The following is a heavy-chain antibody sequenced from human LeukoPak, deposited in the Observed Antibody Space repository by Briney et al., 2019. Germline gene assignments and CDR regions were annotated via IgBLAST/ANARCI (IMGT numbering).Heavy chain of an antibody. Sequence: SETLSLTCTVSGGSISSYYWSWIRQPPGKGLEWIGYIYYSGSTNYNPSLKSRVTISVDTSKNQFSLKLSSVTAADTAVYYCARNLYGSGSYHNVYWFDPWGQGTLVTVSS. CDR3: ARNLYGSGSYHNVYWFDP. D-gene: IGHD3-10*01. CDR2: IYYSGST. V-gene: IGHV4-59*01. CDR1: GGSISSYY. J-gene: IGHJ5*02.